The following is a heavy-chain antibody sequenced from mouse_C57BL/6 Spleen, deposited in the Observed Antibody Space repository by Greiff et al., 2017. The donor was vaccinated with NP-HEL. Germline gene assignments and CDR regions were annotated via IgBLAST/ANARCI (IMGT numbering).Heavy chain of an antibody. V-gene: IGHV1-72*01. CDR1: GYTFTSYW. Sequence: VQLQQSGAELVKPGASVKLSCKASGYTFTSYWMHWVKQRPGRGLEWIGRIDPNSGGTKYNEKFKSKATLTVDKPSSTAYMQLSSLTSEDSAVYYCARGGGMITTGYYYAMDYWGQGTSVTVSS. D-gene: IGHD2-4*01. CDR2: IDPNSGGT. J-gene: IGHJ4*01. CDR3: ARGGGMITTGYYYAMDY.